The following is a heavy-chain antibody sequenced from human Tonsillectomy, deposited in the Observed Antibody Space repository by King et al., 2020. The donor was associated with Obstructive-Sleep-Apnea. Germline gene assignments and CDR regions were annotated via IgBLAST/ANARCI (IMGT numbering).Heavy chain of an antibody. V-gene: IGHV1-46*01. D-gene: IGHD2-2*01. J-gene: IGHJ4*02. CDR2: INPSGGST. CDR3: ARGRAVDRSSTSCYAGGFDY. Sequence: QLVQSGAEVKKPGASVKVSCKASGYTFTSYYMHWVRQAPGQGLEWMGIINPSGGSTSYAQKFQGRVTMTRDTSTSTVYMELSSLRSEDTAVYYCARGRAVDRSSTSCYAGGFDYWGQGTLVTVSS. CDR1: GYTFTSYY.